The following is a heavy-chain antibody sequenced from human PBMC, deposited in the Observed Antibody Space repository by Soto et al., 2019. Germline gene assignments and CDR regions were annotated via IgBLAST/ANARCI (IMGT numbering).Heavy chain of an antibody. D-gene: IGHD3-3*01. J-gene: IGHJ4*02. Sequence: GSLRLSCAASGFTFSGYAMSWVRQAPGKGLEWVSVIHGGGNSAYYADSVKGRFTISRDNSKNTLYLQMSSLRGEDTAVYYCAKSRGRTSFLLYLDYWGQGTPVTVSS. V-gene: IGHV3-23*01. CDR1: GFTFSGYA. CDR2: IHGGGNSA. CDR3: AKSRGRTSFLLYLDY.